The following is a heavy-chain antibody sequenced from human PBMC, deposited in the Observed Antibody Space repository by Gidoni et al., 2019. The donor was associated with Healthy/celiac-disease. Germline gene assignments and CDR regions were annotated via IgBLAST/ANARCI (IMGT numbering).Heavy chain of an antibody. D-gene: IGHD2-2*01. CDR1: GFTFGDYA. J-gene: IGHJ6*02. CDR3: TPYCSSTSCHRGYYYYGMDV. Sequence: EVQLVESGGGLVQPGRSLRLSCTASGFTFGDYALSWVRQAPGKGREWVGFIRSKAYGGTTEYAASVKGRFTISREESKSIAYLQMNSLKTEDTAVYYCTPYCSSTSCHRGYYYYGMDVWGQGTTVTVSS. V-gene: IGHV3-49*04. CDR2: IRSKAYGGTT.